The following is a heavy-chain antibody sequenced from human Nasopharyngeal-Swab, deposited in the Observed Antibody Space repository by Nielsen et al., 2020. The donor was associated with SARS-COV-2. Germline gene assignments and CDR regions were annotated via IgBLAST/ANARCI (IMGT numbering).Heavy chain of an antibody. CDR3: ARNTPAMFAY. CDR2: INYGGNEN. J-gene: IGHJ4*02. CDR1: GFGFSSSW. D-gene: IGHD2-2*02. Sequence: GESLKISCAASGFGFSSSWMSWVRQAPGKGLEWVANINYGGNENYYVGSVKGRFTISRDNAKNSLYLQMDNLRAEDTAVYYCARNTPAMFAYWGRGTLVTVSS. V-gene: IGHV3-7*01.